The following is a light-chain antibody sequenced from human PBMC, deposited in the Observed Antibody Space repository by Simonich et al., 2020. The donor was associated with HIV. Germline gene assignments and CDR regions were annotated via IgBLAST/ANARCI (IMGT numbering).Light chain of an antibody. V-gene: IGKV1-5*03. CDR1: QSISTW. Sequence: DIQMTQSPSTLSASVGDRVTTTCRANQSISTWLAWYQQKPGKAPKLLIYQASSLESGGPSRFSGSGSGTEFTLTVSSLQPDDFATYYCQQYNTFPLTFGQGTRLEIK. J-gene: IGKJ5*01. CDR3: QQYNTFPLT. CDR2: QAS.